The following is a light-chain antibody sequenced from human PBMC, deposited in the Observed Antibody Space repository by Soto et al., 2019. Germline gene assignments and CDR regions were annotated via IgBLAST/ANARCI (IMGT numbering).Light chain of an antibody. CDR2: DVN. Sequence: QSVLTQPASVSGSPGQSITISCTGTSSDVGGYNYVSWYQQHPGKAPKLMIYDVNNRTSGVSNRFSGSKSGNTASLTISGLQAEDEADYYCSSYTGSSTVVFGGGTKLTVL. V-gene: IGLV2-14*01. CDR1: SSDVGGYNY. J-gene: IGLJ2*01. CDR3: SSYTGSSTVV.